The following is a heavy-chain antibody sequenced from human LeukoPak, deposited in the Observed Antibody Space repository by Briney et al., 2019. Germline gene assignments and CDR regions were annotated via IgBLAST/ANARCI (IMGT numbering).Heavy chain of an antibody. Sequence: PGRSLRLSCAASGFTFSSYSMNWVRQAPGKGLEWVSSISSSSSYIYYADSVKGRFTISRDNAKNSLYLQMNSLRAEDTAVYYCARDGSTTIDYWGQGTLVTVSS. J-gene: IGHJ4*02. CDR1: GFTFSSYS. V-gene: IGHV3-21*01. D-gene: IGHD1-1*01. CDR2: ISSSSSYI. CDR3: ARDGSTTIDY.